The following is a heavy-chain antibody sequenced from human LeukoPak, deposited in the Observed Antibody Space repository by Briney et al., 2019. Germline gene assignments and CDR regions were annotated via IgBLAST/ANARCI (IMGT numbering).Heavy chain of an antibody. CDR3: ARDGFGDYGSGSYRY. D-gene: IGHD3-10*01. Sequence: GGSLRLSCAASGFTFSSYSMNWVRQAPGKGLEWVSSISSSSSYIYYADSVKGRFTISRDNAKNSLYLQINSLRAEDTAVYYCARDGFGDYGSGSYRYWGQGTLVTVSS. V-gene: IGHV3-21*01. J-gene: IGHJ4*02. CDR1: GFTFSSYS. CDR2: ISSSSSYI.